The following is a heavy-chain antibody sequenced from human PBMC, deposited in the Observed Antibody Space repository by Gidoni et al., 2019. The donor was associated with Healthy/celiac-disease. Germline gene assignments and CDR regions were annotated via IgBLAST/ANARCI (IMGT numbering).Heavy chain of an antibody. D-gene: IGHD6-13*01. CDR1: GFTFSSSW. Sequence: EVQLVESGGGLVQPGGSLRLSCAASGFTFSSSWMHWVRQAPGKGLVWVSRINSDGSRTSYADSVKGRFTISRDNAKNTLYLQMNSLRAEDTAVYYCASSRAAGRGLYYYGMDVWGQGTTVTVSS. CDR2: INSDGSRT. V-gene: IGHV3-74*01. CDR3: ASSRAAGRGLYYYGMDV. J-gene: IGHJ6*02.